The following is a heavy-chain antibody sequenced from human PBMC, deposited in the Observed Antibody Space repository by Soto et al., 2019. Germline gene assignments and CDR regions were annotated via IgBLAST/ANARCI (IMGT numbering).Heavy chain of an antibody. CDR2: IYHSGIT. V-gene: IGHV4-30-2*01. D-gene: IGHD2-2*03. CDR3: ERGMDGPYY. CDR1: GDCMRNGGDA. J-gene: IGHJ6*01. Sequence: SWSXALGCAVCGDCMRNGGDAGNWIRQPPGNGLEWIGSIYHSGITSYNPSLKSRITISVDKSKNQFSLRLTSVTAADTAVYYCERGMDGPYY.